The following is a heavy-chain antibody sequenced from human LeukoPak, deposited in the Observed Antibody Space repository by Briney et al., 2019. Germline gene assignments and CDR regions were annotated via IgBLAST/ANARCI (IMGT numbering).Heavy chain of an antibody. D-gene: IGHD3-22*01. CDR2: IYYSGST. CDR1: GVSISSYY. V-gene: IGHV4-59*08. Sequence: SETLSLTCTVSGVSISSYYWSWIRQPPGKGPEWIGYIYYSGSTNYNPSLKSRVTISVDTSKNQFSLKLSSVTAADTAVYYCARSASGDYYSVSYDYWGQGTLVTVSS. CDR3: ARSASGDYYSVSYDY. J-gene: IGHJ4*02.